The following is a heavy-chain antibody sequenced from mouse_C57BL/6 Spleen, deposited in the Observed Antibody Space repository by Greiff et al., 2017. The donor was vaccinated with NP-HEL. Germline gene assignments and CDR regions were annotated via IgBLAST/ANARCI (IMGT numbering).Heavy chain of an antibody. CDR1: GYTFTSYW. CDR3: ARGGYYFDY. J-gene: IGHJ2*01. CDR2: IYPGSGSP. V-gene: IGHV1-55*01. Sequence: QVQLKQPGAELVKPGASVKMSCKASGYTFTSYWITWVKQRPGQGLEWIGDIYPGSGSPNYNEKFKSKATLTAATSSSTAYMQLSSLTSEDSAVSYCARGGYYFDYWGQGTTLTVSS.